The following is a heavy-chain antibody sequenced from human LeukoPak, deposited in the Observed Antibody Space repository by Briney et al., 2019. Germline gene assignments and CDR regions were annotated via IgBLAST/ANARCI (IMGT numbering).Heavy chain of an antibody. Sequence: ATVKISCKAFGYIFPENYIHWVQQAPGKGLEWMGWISAYNGNTNYARKLQGRVTMTTDTSTSTAYMELRSLRSDDTAVYYCARYLSSGWYEGDYWGQGTLVTVSS. CDR1: GYIFPENY. V-gene: IGHV1-18*04. CDR2: ISAYNGNT. J-gene: IGHJ4*02. CDR3: ARYLSSGWYEGDY. D-gene: IGHD6-19*01.